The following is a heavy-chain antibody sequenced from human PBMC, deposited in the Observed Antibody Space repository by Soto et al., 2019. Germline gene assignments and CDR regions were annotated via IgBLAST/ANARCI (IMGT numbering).Heavy chain of an antibody. J-gene: IGHJ1*01. CDR1: GYKFTTYF. D-gene: IGHD2-15*01. V-gene: IGHV1-46*01. Sequence: ASVKVSCKASGYKFTTYFNHWGRRAPVQGLEWMGMIHPSGDTGYAQKSRGRVTMTIDTSTTTAYMELRNLTSEDTAVYFSVRGYCTTSPCSGDFQFWGQGTLVTGSS. CDR3: VRGYCTTSPCSGDFQF. CDR2: IHPSGDT.